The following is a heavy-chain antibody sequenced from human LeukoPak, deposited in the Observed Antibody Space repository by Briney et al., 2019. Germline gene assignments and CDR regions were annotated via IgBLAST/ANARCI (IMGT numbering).Heavy chain of an antibody. D-gene: IGHD3-22*01. CDR1: GFTFSSYA. Sequence: GGSLRLSCAASGFTFSSYAMHWVRQAPGKGLEYVSAISNNGGSTYYANSVKGRSTISRDNSKNTLYLQMGSLRAEDMAVYYCAREVYYDSSGYYYDYWGQGTLVTVSS. V-gene: IGHV3-64*01. CDR3: AREVYYDSSGYYYDY. CDR2: ISNNGGST. J-gene: IGHJ4*02.